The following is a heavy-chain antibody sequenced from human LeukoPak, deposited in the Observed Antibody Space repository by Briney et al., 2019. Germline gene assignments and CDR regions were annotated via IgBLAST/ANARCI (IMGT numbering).Heavy chain of an antibody. Sequence: GGSLRLSCAASGFTFSSYWMSWVRQAPGKGLEWVATIKEDGSEKYYVDSVKGRFTISRDNAKNSLYLQLNSMRAEDTAVYYCARRGSYLDYWGQGTLVTVSS. CDR2: IKEDGSEK. D-gene: IGHD1-26*01. CDR3: ARRGSYLDY. V-gene: IGHV3-7*01. CDR1: GFTFSSYW. J-gene: IGHJ4*02.